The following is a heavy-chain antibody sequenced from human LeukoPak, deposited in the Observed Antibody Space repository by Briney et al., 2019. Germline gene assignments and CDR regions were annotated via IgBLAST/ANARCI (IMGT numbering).Heavy chain of an antibody. CDR3: ARVEWELLAPYYFDY. V-gene: IGHV1-2*02. CDR1: GYTFTGYY. D-gene: IGHD1-26*01. CDR2: INPNSGGT. Sequence: ASVKVSCKASGYTFTGYYMHGVRQAPGQGREWMGLINPNSGGTNYAQKFQGRVTMTRDTSISTDSMELSRLRSDDTAVYYCARVEWELLAPYYFDYWGQGTLVTVSS. J-gene: IGHJ4*02.